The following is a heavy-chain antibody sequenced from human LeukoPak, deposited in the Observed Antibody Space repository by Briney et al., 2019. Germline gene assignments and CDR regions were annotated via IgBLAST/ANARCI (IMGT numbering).Heavy chain of an antibody. D-gene: IGHD6-19*01. J-gene: IGHJ4*02. Sequence: PSETLSLTCAVYGGSFSGYYWSWIRQPPGKGLEWIGEINHSGSTNYNPSLKSRVTISVDTSKNQFSLKLSSVTAADTAVYYCARQPYSSGWYTSPPGFDYWGQGTLVTVSS. V-gene: IGHV4-34*01. CDR2: INHSGST. CDR3: ARQPYSSGWYTSPPGFDY. CDR1: GGSFSGYY.